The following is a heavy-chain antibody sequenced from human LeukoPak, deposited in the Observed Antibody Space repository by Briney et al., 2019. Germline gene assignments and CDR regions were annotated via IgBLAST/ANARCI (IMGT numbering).Heavy chain of an antibody. D-gene: IGHD2-21*01. J-gene: IGHJ4*02. CDR1: GYSFTNYW. CDR2: IYPGDSDT. Sequence: GESLKISCKGSGYSFTNYWIAWVRQMPGKSVEWMGTIYPGDSDTKYSPSFRGQVTISADKSTTTAYLQWNSLKASDTAMYYCARSRVSMHFGDYWGQGSLVTVSS. V-gene: IGHV5-51*01. CDR3: ARSRVSMHFGDY.